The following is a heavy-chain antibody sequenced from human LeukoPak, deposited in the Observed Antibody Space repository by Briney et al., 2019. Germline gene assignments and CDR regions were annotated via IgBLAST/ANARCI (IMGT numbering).Heavy chain of an antibody. Sequence: ASVKVSCKASGYTFTGYYMHWVRQAPGQGLEWMGWINPNSGGTNYAQKFQGRVTITADKSTSTAYMELSSLRSEDTAVYYCARTYIAVAGKSDYFDYWGQGTLVTVSS. CDR3: ARTYIAVAGKSDYFDY. D-gene: IGHD6-19*01. CDR2: INPNSGGT. CDR1: GYTFTGYY. V-gene: IGHV1-2*02. J-gene: IGHJ4*02.